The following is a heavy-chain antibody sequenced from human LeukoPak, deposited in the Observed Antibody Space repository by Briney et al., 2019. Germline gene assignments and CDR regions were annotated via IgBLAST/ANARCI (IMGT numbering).Heavy chain of an antibody. D-gene: IGHD6-6*01. CDR3: ARESFAARWD. Sequence: GGSLRLSCAASGFTFSSYSMNWVRQAPGKGLEWVSSITSSGRYIYYADSVKGRFTISRDNSENSLYLQMDSLTAEDTAVYYCARESFAARWDWGQGTLVTVSS. CDR2: ITSSGRYI. J-gene: IGHJ4*02. CDR1: GFTFSSYS. V-gene: IGHV3-21*01.